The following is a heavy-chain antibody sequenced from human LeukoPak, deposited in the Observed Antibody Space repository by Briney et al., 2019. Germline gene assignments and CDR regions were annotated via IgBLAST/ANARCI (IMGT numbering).Heavy chain of an antibody. CDR1: GGSISSYY. Sequence: SETLSLTCTVSGGSISSYYWSWIRQPPGKGLEWIGYIYYSGSTYYNPSLKSRVTISVDTSKNQFSLKLSSVTPEDTAVYYCARGGGAIATWGQGTLVTVSS. CDR3: ARGGGAIAT. V-gene: IGHV4-59*04. D-gene: IGHD3-16*01. CDR2: IYYSGST. J-gene: IGHJ5*02.